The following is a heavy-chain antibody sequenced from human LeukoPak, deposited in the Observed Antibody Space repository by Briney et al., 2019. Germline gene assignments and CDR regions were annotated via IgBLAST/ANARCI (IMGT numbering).Heavy chain of an antibody. CDR2: TYYSGST. D-gene: IGHD6-13*01. CDR3: ARAFYSSSWYSYYYGMDV. Sequence: SETLSLTCTVSGGSISSYYWSWIRQPPGKGLEWIGYTYYSGSTNYNPSLKSRVTISVDTSKNQFSLKLSSVTAADTAVYYCARAFYSSSWYSYYYGMDVWGQGTTVTVSS. J-gene: IGHJ6*02. V-gene: IGHV4-59*01. CDR1: GGSISSYY.